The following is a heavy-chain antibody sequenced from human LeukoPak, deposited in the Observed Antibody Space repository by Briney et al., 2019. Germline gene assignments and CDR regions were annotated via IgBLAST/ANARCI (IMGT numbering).Heavy chain of an antibody. Sequence: SETLSLTCTVSGGSISSYYWSWIRQPPGKGLEWIGYIYYSGSTNYNPSLKSRVTISVDTSKNQFSLKLSSVTAADTAVYYCARTSWVNYYYYFMDVWGKGTTVTISS. V-gene: IGHV4-59*01. CDR2: IYYSGST. J-gene: IGHJ6*03. CDR3: ARTSWVNYYYYFMDV. D-gene: IGHD2-2*01. CDR1: GGSISSYY.